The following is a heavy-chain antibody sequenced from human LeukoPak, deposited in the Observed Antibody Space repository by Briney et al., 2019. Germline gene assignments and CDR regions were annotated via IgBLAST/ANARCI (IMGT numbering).Heavy chain of an antibody. CDR2: INHSGST. D-gene: IGHD3-3*01. J-gene: IGHJ4*02. CDR1: GGSFSGYY. CDR3: SFFPITIFGVHHRTVDY. Sequence: PSETLSLTCAVYGGSFSGYYWSWIRQPPGKGLEWIGEINHSGSTNYHPSLNSRLTISVDTTKNQFSLKLSSVTAADTAVYYCSFFPITIFGVHHRTVDYWGQGTLVTVSS. V-gene: IGHV4-34*01.